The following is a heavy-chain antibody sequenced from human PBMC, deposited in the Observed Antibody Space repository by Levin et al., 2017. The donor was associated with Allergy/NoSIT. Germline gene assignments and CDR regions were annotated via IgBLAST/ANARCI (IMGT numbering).Heavy chain of an antibody. J-gene: IGHJ3*02. Sequence: GGSLRLSCAASGFTFSMYGMHWVRQAPGQGLEWVAVISYDGRNKYYADSVKGRFTISRDNTKNTLFLQMDSLRAEDTAVYHCAKDRESLTFGGPNGGAFDIWGQGTVVTVSS. CDR3: AKDRESLTFGGPNGGAFDI. CDR1: GFTFSMYG. V-gene: IGHV3-30*18. D-gene: IGHD3-16*01. CDR2: ISYDGRNK.